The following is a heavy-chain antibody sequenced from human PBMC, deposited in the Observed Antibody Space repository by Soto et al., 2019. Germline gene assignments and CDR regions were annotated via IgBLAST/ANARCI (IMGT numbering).Heavy chain of an antibody. CDR3: ARHFVSAGIAAGGAYYYYMDV. Sequence: PSETLSLTCTVSGGSISSSSYYWCWIRQPPGKGLEWIGSIYYSGSTYYNPSLKSRVTISVDTSKNQFSLKLSSVTAADTAVYYCARHFVSAGIAAGGAYYYYMDVWGKGTTVTVSS. CDR1: GGSISSSSYY. V-gene: IGHV4-39*01. J-gene: IGHJ6*03. D-gene: IGHD6-13*01. CDR2: IYYSGST.